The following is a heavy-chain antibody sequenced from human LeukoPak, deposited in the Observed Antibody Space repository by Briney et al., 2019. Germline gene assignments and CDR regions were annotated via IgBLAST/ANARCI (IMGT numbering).Heavy chain of an antibody. CDR1: GFTFSNFP. D-gene: IGHD1-26*01. CDR2: ISGSGGST. Sequence: PGGSLRLSCGASGFTFSNFPMSWVRQAPGKGLEWVSAISGSGGSTYYADSVKGRFTISRDNSKNTLYLQMNSLRAEDTAVYYCAKDPPYIVGVIEGYWGQGTLVTVSS. V-gene: IGHV3-23*01. CDR3: AKDPPYIVGVIEGY. J-gene: IGHJ4*02.